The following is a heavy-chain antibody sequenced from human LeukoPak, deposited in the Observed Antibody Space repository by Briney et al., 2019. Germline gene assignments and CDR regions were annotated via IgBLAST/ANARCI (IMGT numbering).Heavy chain of an antibody. Sequence: PSETLSLTCTVSGGSINSYYWSWIRQPPGKGLEWIGYIYYSGSTNYNPSLKSRVTISVDTSKNQFSLKLSSVTAADTAVYYCARVESSGWYYYGMDVWGQGTTVTVSS. CDR3: ARVESSGWYYYGMDV. D-gene: IGHD6-19*01. V-gene: IGHV4-59*01. CDR1: GGSINSYY. J-gene: IGHJ6*02. CDR2: IYYSGST.